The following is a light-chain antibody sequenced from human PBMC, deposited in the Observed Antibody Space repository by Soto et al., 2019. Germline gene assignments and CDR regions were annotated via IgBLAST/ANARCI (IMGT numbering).Light chain of an antibody. J-gene: IGKJ2*01. CDR1: QSVSSY. CDR3: QQRSNWVYT. Sequence: EIVLTQSPATLSLSPGERATLSCRASQSVSSYLAWYQQKTGQAPRLLIYDASNRATGIPARFSGSGSGTDFTLTISSLEPEDFAFYYCQQRSNWVYTFGQGTKLEIK. CDR2: DAS. V-gene: IGKV3-11*01.